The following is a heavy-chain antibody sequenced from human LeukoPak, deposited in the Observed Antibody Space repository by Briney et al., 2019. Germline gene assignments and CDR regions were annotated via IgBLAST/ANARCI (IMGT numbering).Heavy chain of an antibody. J-gene: IGHJ4*02. Sequence: ASVKVSCKASGYTFTGYYMHWVRQAPGHGLEWMEWINPNSGGTNYAQKFQGRVTMTRDTSISTAYMELSRLRSDDTAVYYCARAPYSSGWSPYYFDYWGQGTLVTVSS. CDR1: GYTFTGYY. CDR3: ARAPYSSGWSPYYFDY. D-gene: IGHD6-19*01. CDR2: INPNSGGT. V-gene: IGHV1-2*02.